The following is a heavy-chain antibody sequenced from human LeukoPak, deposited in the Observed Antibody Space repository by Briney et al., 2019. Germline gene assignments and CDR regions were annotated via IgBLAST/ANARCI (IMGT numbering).Heavy chain of an antibody. CDR2: ISSSSSYI. CDR3: ARDSVAAAGTIWFDP. D-gene: IGHD6-13*01. CDR1: GFTFSSYS. J-gene: IGHJ5*02. Sequence: TGGSLRLSCAASGFTFSSYSMNWVRQAPGKGLEWVSSISSSSSYIYYADSVKGRFTISRDNAKNSLYLQMNSLRAEDTAVYYCARDSVAAAGTIWFDPWGQGTLVTVSS. V-gene: IGHV3-21*01.